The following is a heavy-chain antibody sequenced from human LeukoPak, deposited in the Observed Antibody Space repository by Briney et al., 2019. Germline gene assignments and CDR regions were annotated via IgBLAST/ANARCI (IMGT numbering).Heavy chain of an antibody. V-gene: IGHV1-18*01. Sequence: GASVKVSCKASGYTFTSYGISWVRQAPGQGLEWMGWISAYNGNTNYAQKLQGRVTMTTDTSTSTAYMELRSLRSDDTAVYYCARDRYYDSSGYRHFDYWGQGTPVTVSS. CDR1: GYTFTSYG. J-gene: IGHJ4*02. D-gene: IGHD3-22*01. CDR2: ISAYNGNT. CDR3: ARDRYYDSSGYRHFDY.